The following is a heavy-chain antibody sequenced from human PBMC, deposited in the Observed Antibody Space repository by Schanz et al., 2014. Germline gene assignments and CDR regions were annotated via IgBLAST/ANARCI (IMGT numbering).Heavy chain of an antibody. Sequence: DVQLVDSGGGLVQPGGSLRLSCAASGFTVSNSYIHWVRQAPGKGLEWVSTIYSSGSTYYADSVRGRFTISRDNAKNSLFLQMNRLSAEDTAGHYCAKVAPAATYLDSWGLGTLVTVSS. CDR1: GFTVSNSY. CDR2: IYSSGST. J-gene: IGHJ4*02. CDR3: AKVAPAATYLDS. D-gene: IGHD2-2*01. V-gene: IGHV3-53*01.